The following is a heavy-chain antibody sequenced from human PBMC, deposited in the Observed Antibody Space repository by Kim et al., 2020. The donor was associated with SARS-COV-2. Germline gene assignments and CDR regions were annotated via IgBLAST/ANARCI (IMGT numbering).Heavy chain of an antibody. CDR3: ARDPTLYLGRTYGMDV. Sequence: SETLSLTCTVSGGSISSGGYYWSWIRQHPGNGLEWIGYIYYSGSTYYNPSLKSRVTISVDTSKNQFSLKLSSVTAADTAVYYCARDPTLYLGRTYGMDVWGQGTTVTVSS. CDR1: GGSISSGGYY. J-gene: IGHJ6*02. D-gene: IGHD2-8*01. CDR2: IYYSGST. V-gene: IGHV4-31*03.